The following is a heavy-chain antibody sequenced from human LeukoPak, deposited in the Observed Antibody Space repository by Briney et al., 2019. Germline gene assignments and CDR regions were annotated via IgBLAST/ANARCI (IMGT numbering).Heavy chain of an antibody. CDR3: ARTYYYYYYMDV. J-gene: IGHJ6*03. CDR1: Y. V-gene: IGHV4-39*01. CDR2: IYYSGNT. Sequence: YWGWIRQPPGKGLEWIGNIYYSGNTYYNPSLKSRVTISVDTSKNQFSLKLSSVTAADTAVYYCARTYYYYYYMDVWGKGTTVTVSS.